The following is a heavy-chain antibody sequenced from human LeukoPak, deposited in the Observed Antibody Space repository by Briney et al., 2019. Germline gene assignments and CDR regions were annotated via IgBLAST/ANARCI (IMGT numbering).Heavy chain of an antibody. Sequence: LAGGSLRLSCAASGFTFSSYAIHWVRQAPGKGLEWVAVISYDGSNKYYADSVKGRFTISRDNSKNTLYLQMNSLRAEDTAVYYCAREGDSSGYWGWFYYYGMDVWGQGTTVTVSS. V-gene: IGHV3-30-3*01. CDR1: GFTFSSYA. CDR2: ISYDGSNK. CDR3: AREGDSSGYWGWFYYYGMDV. J-gene: IGHJ6*02. D-gene: IGHD3-22*01.